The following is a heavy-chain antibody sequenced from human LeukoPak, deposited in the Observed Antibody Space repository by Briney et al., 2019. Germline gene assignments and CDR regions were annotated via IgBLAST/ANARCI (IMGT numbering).Heavy chain of an antibody. CDR2: ISAYNGNT. Sequence: GSTVKVSCKASGYTFTSYGISWVRQAPGQGLEWMGWISAYNGNTNYAQKLQGRVTMTADTSTSTAYMELRSLRSDDTAVYYCARLKVGATPFDYWGQGTLVTVSS. CDR3: ARLKVGATPFDY. CDR1: GYTFTSYG. V-gene: IGHV1-18*01. J-gene: IGHJ4*02. D-gene: IGHD1-26*01.